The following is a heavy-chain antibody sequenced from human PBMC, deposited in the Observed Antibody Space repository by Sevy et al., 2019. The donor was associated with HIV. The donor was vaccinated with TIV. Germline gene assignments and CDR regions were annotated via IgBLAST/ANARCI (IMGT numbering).Heavy chain of an antibody. D-gene: IGHD3-16*01. Sequence: GGSLRLSCAASGFTFSSYSMNWVRQAPGMGLEWVSSISISSNQIYYADSVKGRFTISRDNAKNSLYLQMNSLRAEDTAVYYCARAPEENYDYITGSFDYWGQGTLVTVSS. J-gene: IGHJ4*02. CDR2: ISISSNQI. CDR1: GFTFSSYS. CDR3: ARAPEENYDYITGSFDY. V-gene: IGHV3-21*01.